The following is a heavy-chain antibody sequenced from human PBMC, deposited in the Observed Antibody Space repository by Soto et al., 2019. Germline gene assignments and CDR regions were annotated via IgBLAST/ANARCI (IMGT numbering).Heavy chain of an antibody. J-gene: IGHJ3*01. Sequence: QVQLLASGPGLVKPSETLSLTYTVSGDSISDYYWSWIRQPPGKGLEWIGYIYYNGNTNYNPSLKSRVTMSVDTSKNQFSLRLSSVTAADTALYYCARDVGGMVTLEAAFDFGGQGTMVTVS. CDR2: IYYNGNT. CDR3: ARDVGGMVTLEAAFDF. CDR1: GDSISDYY. D-gene: IGHD2-21*02. V-gene: IGHV4-59*01.